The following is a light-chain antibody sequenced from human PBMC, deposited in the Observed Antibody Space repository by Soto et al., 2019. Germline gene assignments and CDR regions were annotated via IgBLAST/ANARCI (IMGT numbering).Light chain of an antibody. J-gene: IGLJ3*02. CDR2: EVT. V-gene: IGLV2-14*01. Sequence: QSALTQPASLSGSPGQSITISCTGTSSDIGAYNYVSWFQQYPGKAPKLIIYEVTNRPSGVSDRFSGSKSGNTASLTVSGLQAEDESDYYCSSFTTRKTWVFGGGTKVTVL. CDR1: SSDIGAYNY. CDR3: SSFTTRKTWV.